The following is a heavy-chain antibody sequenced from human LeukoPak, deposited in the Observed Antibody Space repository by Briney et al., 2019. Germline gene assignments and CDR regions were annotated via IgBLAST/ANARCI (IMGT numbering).Heavy chain of an antibody. CDR3: AKTLMVYAEDYYYMDV. D-gene: IGHD2-8*01. CDR1: GFTFSSYG. V-gene: IGHV3-30*02. CDR2: IRYDGSNK. J-gene: IGHJ6*03. Sequence: PGGSLRLSCAASGFTFSSYGMHWVRQAPGKGLEWVAFIRYDGSNKYYADSVKGRFTISRDNSKNTLYLQMNSLRAEDTAVYYCAKTLMVYAEDYYYMDVWGRGTTVTVSS.